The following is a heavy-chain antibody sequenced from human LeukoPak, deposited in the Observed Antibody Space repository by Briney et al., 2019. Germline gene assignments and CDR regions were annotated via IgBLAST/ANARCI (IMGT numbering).Heavy chain of an antibody. CDR1: GFTFSDYY. CDR3: ARDRRTTYYSSSWHYYFDY. J-gene: IGHJ4*02. CDR2: ISSSGSTI. D-gene: IGHD6-13*01. Sequence: GGSLRLSCAASGFTFSDYYMSWIRQAPGKGLEWVSYISSSGSTIYYADSVKGRFTISRDNAKNSLYLQMNSLRAEDTAVYYSARDRRTTYYSSSWHYYFDYWGQGTLVTVSS. V-gene: IGHV3-11*01.